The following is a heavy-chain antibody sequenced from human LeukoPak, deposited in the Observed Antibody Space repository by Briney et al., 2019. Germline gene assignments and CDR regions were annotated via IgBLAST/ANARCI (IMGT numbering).Heavy chain of an antibody. V-gene: IGHV3-23*01. J-gene: IGHJ1*01. Sequence: GGSLRLSCAASGFTFSSYAMSWVRQAPGKGLEWISAISGSGGSTYYADSVKGRFTISRDNSKNTLYLQMNSLRAEDTAVYYCAKGIRAELEYFQHWGQGTLVTVSS. CDR1: GFTFSSYA. D-gene: IGHD1-26*01. CDR2: ISGSGGST. CDR3: AKGIRAELEYFQH.